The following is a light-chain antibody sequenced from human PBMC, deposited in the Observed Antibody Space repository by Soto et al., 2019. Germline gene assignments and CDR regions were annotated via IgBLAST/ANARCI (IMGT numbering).Light chain of an antibody. CDR3: QQYYTGRPPVT. Sequence: DIVLTQSPATLSVSPGERATLSCRASQSVSTNLAWYQHKLGQAPRLLIYGASTRVTGIPARFSGSGSGTDFTLTIIFLKSEDFGIYYCQQYYTGRPPVTFGGGTKVES. CDR1: QSVSTN. V-gene: IGKV3-15*01. J-gene: IGKJ4*01. CDR2: GAS.